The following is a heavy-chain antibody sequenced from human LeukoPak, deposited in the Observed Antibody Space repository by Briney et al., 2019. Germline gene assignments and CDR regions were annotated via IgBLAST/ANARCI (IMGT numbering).Heavy chain of an antibody. CDR1: GYTFTSCG. V-gene: IGHV1-18*01. J-gene: IGHJ4*02. Sequence: ASVKVSCKASGYTFTSCGISWVRQAPGQGLEWMGWISAYNGNTNYAQKLQGRVTMTTDTSTSTAYMELRSLRSDDTAVYYCARGQDYDILTGYQHYFDYWGQGTLVTVSS. CDR3: ARGQDYDILTGYQHYFDY. CDR2: ISAYNGNT. D-gene: IGHD3-9*01.